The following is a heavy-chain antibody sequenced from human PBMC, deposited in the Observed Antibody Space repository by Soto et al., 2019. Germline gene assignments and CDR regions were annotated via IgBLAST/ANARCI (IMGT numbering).Heavy chain of an antibody. CDR1: GYTFTSYD. CDR2: MNPNSGNT. Sequence: ASVKGSCKASGYTFTSYDINWVRQATGQGLEWMGWMNPNSGNTGYAQKFQGRVTMTRNTSISTAYMELSSLRSEDTAVYYCARGPSKSPYYDFWSGYYFHFDYWGQGTLVTVSS. D-gene: IGHD3-3*01. V-gene: IGHV1-8*01. J-gene: IGHJ4*02. CDR3: ARGPSKSPYYDFWSGYYFHFDY.